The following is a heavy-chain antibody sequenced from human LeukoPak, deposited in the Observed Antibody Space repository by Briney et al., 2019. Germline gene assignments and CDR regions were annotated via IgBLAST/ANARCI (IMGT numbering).Heavy chain of an antibody. V-gene: IGHV3-23*01. J-gene: IGHJ4*02. CDR2: ISGSGGST. CDR3: AKFLPTHIVVANYYFDY. D-gene: IGHD2-21*01. Sequence: GGSLRLSCAASGFTFSSYGMHWVRQAPGKGLERVSAISGSGGSTYYADSVKGRFTISRDNSKNTLYLQMNSLRAEDTAVYYCAKFLPTHIVVANYYFDYWGQGTLVTVSS. CDR1: GFTFSSYG.